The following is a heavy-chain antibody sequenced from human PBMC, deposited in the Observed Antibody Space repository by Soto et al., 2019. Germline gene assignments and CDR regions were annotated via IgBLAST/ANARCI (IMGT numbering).Heavy chain of an antibody. CDR3: AKDLDTATLRDFDY. J-gene: IGHJ4*02. Sequence: EVQLLDSGGGLVQPGGSLRLSCAASGFTFSSYAMSWVRQAPGKGLEWVSAISYNGGNTYYADSVKGRFTISRDNSKNTLYLQMSSLRAEDTAVYYCAKDLDTATLRDFDYWGQGTLVTVSS. V-gene: IGHV3-23*01. D-gene: IGHD5-18*01. CDR2: ISYNGGNT. CDR1: GFTFSSYA.